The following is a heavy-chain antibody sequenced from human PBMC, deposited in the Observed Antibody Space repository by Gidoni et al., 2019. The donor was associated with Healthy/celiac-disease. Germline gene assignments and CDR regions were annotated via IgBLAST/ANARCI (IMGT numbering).Heavy chain of an antibody. CDR2: ISSSSSYI. J-gene: IGHJ3*02. Sequence: EVQLVESGGGLVKPGGSLRLSCAASGFTFSSYSMNWVRQAPGKGLEWVSSISSSSSYIYYADSVKGRFTISRDNAKNSLYLQMNSLRAEDTAVYYCARDRLGPTRRGAFDIWGQGTMVTVSS. CDR3: ARDRLGPTRRGAFDI. CDR1: GFTFSSYS. D-gene: IGHD5-12*01. V-gene: IGHV3-21*01.